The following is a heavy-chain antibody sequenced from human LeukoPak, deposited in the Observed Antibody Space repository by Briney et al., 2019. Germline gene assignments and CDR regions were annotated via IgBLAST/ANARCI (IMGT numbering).Heavy chain of an antibody. J-gene: IGHJ4*02. V-gene: IGHV3-23*01. Sequence: GGSLRLSCAASGFTFSSFAMSWVRQAPGKGLQWVSSITSTGSNTYYADSVKGRFTISRDNSKNTLYLQVNSLRAEDTAVFYCARDLQGSFSYWGQGTLVTVSS. CDR2: ITSTGSNT. CDR3: ARDLQGSFSY. CDR1: GFTFSSFA.